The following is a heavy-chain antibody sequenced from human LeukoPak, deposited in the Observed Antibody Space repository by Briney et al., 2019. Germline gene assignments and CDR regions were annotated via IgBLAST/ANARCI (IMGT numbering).Heavy chain of an antibody. CDR3: ARYGGARYSYGRHFDY. CDR2: IYYSGST. Sequence: SETLSLTCTVSGGSISSSSYYWGWIRQPPGKGLEWIGSIYYSGSTYYNPSLKSRVTISVDTSKNQFPLKLSSVTAADTAVYYCARYGGARYSYGRHFDYWGQGTLVTVSS. J-gene: IGHJ4*02. CDR1: GGSISSSSYY. V-gene: IGHV4-39*01. D-gene: IGHD5-18*01.